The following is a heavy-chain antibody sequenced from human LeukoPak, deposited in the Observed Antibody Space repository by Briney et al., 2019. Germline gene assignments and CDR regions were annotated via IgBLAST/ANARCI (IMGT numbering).Heavy chain of an antibody. V-gene: IGHV4-34*01. CDR1: GGSFSGYY. J-gene: IGHJ2*01. D-gene: IGHD3-16*01. CDR2: INHSGST. Sequence: PSETLSLTCAVYGGSFSGYYWSWIRQPPGKGLEWIGEINHSGSTNYNPSPKSRVTISVDTSKNQFSLKMSSVTAADTAGYYCARHEFGGLRNFDLWGRGTLVTVSS. CDR3: ARHEFGGLRNFDL.